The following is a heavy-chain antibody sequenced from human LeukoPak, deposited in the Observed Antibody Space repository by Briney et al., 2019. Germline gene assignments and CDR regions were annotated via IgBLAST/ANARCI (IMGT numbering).Heavy chain of an antibody. V-gene: IGHV3-9*01. Sequence: GRSLRLSCAASGFIFDDYGMHWVRQVPGKGLEWVSGISWNSATIAYADSVKGRFTISRDNAKNSLNLQMNSLTVEDRALYYCVRDKCRGICYEFDFWGQGTLVTVSS. CDR1: GFIFDDYG. CDR2: ISWNSATI. CDR3: VRDKCRGICYEFDF. J-gene: IGHJ4*02. D-gene: IGHD2-21*01.